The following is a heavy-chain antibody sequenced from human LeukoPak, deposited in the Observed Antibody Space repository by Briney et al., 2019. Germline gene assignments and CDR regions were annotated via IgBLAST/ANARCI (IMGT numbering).Heavy chain of an antibody. Sequence: QTWGSLRLSCAASGFIFINYDMHWVRQAPGKGLEWVAIISYDGSNKYYGDSVKGRFTISRDNSKNTLYLQMNSLRAEDTAVYYCAKDHYYGSGSPNYWGLGTLVTVSS. CDR3: AKDHYYGSGSPNY. D-gene: IGHD3-10*01. V-gene: IGHV3-30*18. CDR2: ISYDGSNK. J-gene: IGHJ4*02. CDR1: GFIFINYD.